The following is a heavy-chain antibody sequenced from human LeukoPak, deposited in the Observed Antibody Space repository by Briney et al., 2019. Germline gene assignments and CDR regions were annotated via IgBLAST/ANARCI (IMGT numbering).Heavy chain of an antibody. CDR1: GFTFGKYW. CDR2: IKLDGSEK. CDR3: AKPHSGYDWGFDY. Sequence: GGSLRLSCVASGFTFGKYWMSWVRQAPGKGLEWVANIKLDGSEKNYVDSVRGRFTISRDNTKNSLYLQMNSLRAEDTAVYYCAKPHSGYDWGFDYWGQGTLVTVSS. D-gene: IGHD5-12*01. V-gene: IGHV3-7*03. J-gene: IGHJ4*02.